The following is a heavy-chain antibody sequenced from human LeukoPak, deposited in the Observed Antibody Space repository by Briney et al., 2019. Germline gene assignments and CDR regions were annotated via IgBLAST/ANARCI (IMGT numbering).Heavy chain of an antibody. CDR1: GFTVSSNY. CDR2: INHRGVT. CDR3: ASLHQVRGLTVFDY. V-gene: IGHV4-34*01. D-gene: IGHD3-10*01. J-gene: IGHJ4*02. Sequence: TGGSLRLSCAASGFTVSSNYMSWVRQPPGKGLEWIGEINHRGVTNYNPSLKSRVTISIDTSKNQFSLKVNSVTAADTAVYYCASLHQVRGLTVFDYWDQGTLVTVSS.